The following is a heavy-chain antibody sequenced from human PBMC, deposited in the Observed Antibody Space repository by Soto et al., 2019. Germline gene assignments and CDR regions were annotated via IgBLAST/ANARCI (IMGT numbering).Heavy chain of an antibody. CDR3: ARDPSGGYNWNDKTPGAFDI. D-gene: IGHD1-20*01. J-gene: IGHJ3*02. CDR1: GFTFSDYY. V-gene: IGHV3-11*01. CDR2: ISSSGSTI. Sequence: GGSLRLSCAASGFTFSDYYMSWIRQAPGKGLEWVSYISSSGSTIYYADSVKGRFTISRDNAKNSLYLQMNSLRAEDTAVYYCARDPSGGYNWNDKTPGAFDIWGQGTMVTVSS.